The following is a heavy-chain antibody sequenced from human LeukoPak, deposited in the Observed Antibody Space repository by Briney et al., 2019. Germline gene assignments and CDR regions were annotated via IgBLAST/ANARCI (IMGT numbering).Heavy chain of an antibody. CDR2: ISYDGSNK. Sequence: PGGSLRLSCAASGFIFSNYYMHWVRQAPGKGLEWVAVISYDGSNKYYADSVKGRFTISRDNSKNTLYLQMNSLRAEDTAVYYCARDIYAPTLLRYFDWLGHLDYWGQGTLVTVSS. V-gene: IGHV3-30*03. CDR3: ARDIYAPTLLRYFDWLGHLDY. D-gene: IGHD3-9*01. J-gene: IGHJ4*02. CDR1: GFIFSNYY.